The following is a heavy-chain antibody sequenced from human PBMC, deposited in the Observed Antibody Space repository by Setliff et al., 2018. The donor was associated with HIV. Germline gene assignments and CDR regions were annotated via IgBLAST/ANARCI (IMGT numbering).Heavy chain of an antibody. CDR1: GYSISSGYY. D-gene: IGHD6-6*01. CDR3: AISSETHNPFDY. Sequence: SETLSLTCTVTGYSISSGYYWAWIRQPPGKGLEWIGNIYYSESTNYNPSLKSRVTISVDKSKNQFSLKLSSVTAADTAVYYCAISSETHNPFDYWGQGTLVTV. V-gene: IGHV4-38-2*02. CDR2: IYYSEST. J-gene: IGHJ4*02.